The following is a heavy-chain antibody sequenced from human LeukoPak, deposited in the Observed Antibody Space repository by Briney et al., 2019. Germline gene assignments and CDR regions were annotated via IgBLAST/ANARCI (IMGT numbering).Heavy chain of an antibody. D-gene: IGHD3-22*01. CDR2: ISYDGSNK. V-gene: IGHV3-30*14. CDR3: ARVFRYYDSSGYYYVFDY. Sequence: PGGSLRLSCAASGFTFSSYAMHWVRQAPGKGLEWVAVISYDGSNKYYADSVKGRFTISRDNSKNTLYLQMNSLRAEDTAVYYCARVFRYYDSSGYYYVFDYWGQGTLVTVSS. CDR1: GFTFSSYA. J-gene: IGHJ4*02.